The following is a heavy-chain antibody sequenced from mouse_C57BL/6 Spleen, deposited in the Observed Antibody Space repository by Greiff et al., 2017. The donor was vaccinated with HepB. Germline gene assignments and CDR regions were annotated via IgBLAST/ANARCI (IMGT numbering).Heavy chain of an antibody. Sequence: QVQLKQSGPELVKPGASVKISCKASGYAFSSSWMNWVKQRPGKGLEWIGRIYPGDGDTNYNGKFKGKATLTADKSSSTAYMQLSSLTSEDSAVYFCARSTVVATRYFDVWGTGTTVTVSS. CDR1: GYAFSSSW. CDR3: ARSTVVATRYFDV. CDR2: IYPGDGDT. V-gene: IGHV1-82*01. J-gene: IGHJ1*03. D-gene: IGHD1-1*01.